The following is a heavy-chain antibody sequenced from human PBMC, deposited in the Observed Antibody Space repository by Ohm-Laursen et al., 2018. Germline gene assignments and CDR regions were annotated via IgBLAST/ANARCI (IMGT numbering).Heavy chain of an antibody. V-gene: IGHV4-34*01. D-gene: IGHD7-27*01. CDR1: GGSFSGYY. CDR3: ARALGGYPISYYYGMDV. Sequence: PSQTLSLTCAVSGGSFSGYYWTWIRQPPGKGLEWIGEMNQSGRTNYNPSLRSRVTISVDTSKNQFSLKLSSVTAADTAVYYCARALGGYPISYYYGMDVWGQGTTVTVSS. J-gene: IGHJ6*02. CDR2: MNQSGRT.